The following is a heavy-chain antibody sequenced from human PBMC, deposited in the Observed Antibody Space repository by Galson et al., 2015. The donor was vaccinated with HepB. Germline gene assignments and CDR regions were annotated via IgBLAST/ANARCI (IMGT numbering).Heavy chain of an antibody. Sequence: SLRLSCAASGFTFDDYAMHWVRQAPGKGLEWVSGISWNSGSIGYADSVKGRFTISRDNAKNSLYLQMNSLRAEDTALYYCAKEKTYYDFWSGYYRKDGMDVWGQGTTVTVSS. D-gene: IGHD3-3*01. CDR1: GFTFDDYA. CDR2: ISWNSGSI. V-gene: IGHV3-9*01. CDR3: AKEKTYYDFWSGYYRKDGMDV. J-gene: IGHJ6*02.